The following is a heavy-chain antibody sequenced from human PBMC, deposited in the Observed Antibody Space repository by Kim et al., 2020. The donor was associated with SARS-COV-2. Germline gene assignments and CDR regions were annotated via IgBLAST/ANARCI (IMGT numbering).Heavy chain of an antibody. V-gene: IGHV3-49*03. Sequence: GGSLRLFCTTSGFTFGDYAMGWFRQAPGKGLEWVGFIRSKTYGGTTEYAASVKARFSISRDDSKSIAYLQMKSLKSEDTAVYYCVREGWGSGRYYFVSWG. J-gene: IGHJ4*01. D-gene: IGHD2-21*01. CDR3: VREGWGSGRYYFVS. CDR1: GFTFGDYA. CDR2: IRSKTYGGTT.